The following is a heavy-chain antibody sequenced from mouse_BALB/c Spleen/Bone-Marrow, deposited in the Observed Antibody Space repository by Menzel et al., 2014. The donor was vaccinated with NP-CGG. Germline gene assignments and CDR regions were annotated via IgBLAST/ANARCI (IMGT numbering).Heavy chain of an antibody. J-gene: IGHJ4*01. CDR2: IDPANGNT. CDR3: ARDSPYAMDY. CDR1: GFNIKDTY. V-gene: IGHV14-3*02. Sequence: EVQRVESGAELVKPGASVKLSCTASGFNIKDTYMHWVKQRPEQGLEWIGRIDPANGNTKYDPKFQGKATITADTPSNTAYLQLSSLTSEDTAVYYCARDSPYAMDYWGQGTSVTVSS.